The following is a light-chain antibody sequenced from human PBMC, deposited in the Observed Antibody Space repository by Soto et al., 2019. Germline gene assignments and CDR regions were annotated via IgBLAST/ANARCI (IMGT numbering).Light chain of an antibody. J-gene: IGLJ1*01. CDR1: SSDVGAYNF. Sequence: QSALTQPASVSGSPGQSITISCTGTSSDVGAYNFVSWYQQYQGKAPKVMIYEVNNRPSGVSNRFSGSKSGNTASLTISGLQAEDEADYCCSSFTRSSTYVFGSGTKLTVL. CDR2: EVN. CDR3: SSFTRSSTYV. V-gene: IGLV2-14*01.